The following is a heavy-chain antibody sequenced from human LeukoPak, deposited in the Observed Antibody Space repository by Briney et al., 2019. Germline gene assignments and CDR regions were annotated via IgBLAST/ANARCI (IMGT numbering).Heavy chain of an antibody. CDR3: ARVLSWNSGWPLDY. D-gene: IGHD6-19*01. CDR1: GFTFSSYA. Sequence: GGSLRLSRAASGFTFSSYAMTWVRQAPRKGLEWVSVICGSGRSPFYADSVKGRFTISRDNSENTLYLQVNSLRAEDTAVYYCARVLSWNSGWPLDYWGEGTLVTVSS. J-gene: IGHJ4*02. V-gene: IGHV3-23*01. CDR2: ICGSGRSP.